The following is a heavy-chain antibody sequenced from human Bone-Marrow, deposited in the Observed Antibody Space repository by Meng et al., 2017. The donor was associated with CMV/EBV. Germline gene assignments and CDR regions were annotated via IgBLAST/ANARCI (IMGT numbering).Heavy chain of an antibody. Sequence: GESLKISCAASGFTFSSYWMSWVRQAPGKGLEWVANIKQDGSEKYYVDSVKGRFTISRDNAKNSLYLQMNSLRAEDTAVYYCARDEDLDYDFWSGYFSALHGASGMDVWVQGTTVTVSS. J-gene: IGHJ6*02. CDR2: IKQDGSEK. CDR1: GFTFSSYW. D-gene: IGHD3-3*01. V-gene: IGHV3-7*01. CDR3: ARDEDLDYDFWSGYFSALHGASGMDV.